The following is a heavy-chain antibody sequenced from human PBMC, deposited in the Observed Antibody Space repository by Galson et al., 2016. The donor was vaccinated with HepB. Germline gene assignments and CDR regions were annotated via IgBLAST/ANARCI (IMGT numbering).Heavy chain of an antibody. J-gene: IGHJ3*01. CDR1: GFNFPTYW. V-gene: IGHV5-51*01. CDR2: IYAGDSET. D-gene: IGHD5-18*01. Sequence: QSGAEVKKPGESLKISCKASGFNFPTYWIGWVRQMPGKGLEWMGIIYAGDSETRYSQSFQGQVTISADKSSTTAYLQWSSLKASDTAMYYFARANTPLVLNDFDVWVQGTMVTVAS. CDR3: ARANTPLVLNDFDV.